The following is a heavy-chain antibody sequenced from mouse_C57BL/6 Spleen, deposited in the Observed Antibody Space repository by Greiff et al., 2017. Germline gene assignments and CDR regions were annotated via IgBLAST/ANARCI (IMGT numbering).Heavy chain of an antibody. V-gene: IGHV14-4*01. CDR3: IRGDYGSSDDWFAY. D-gene: IGHD1-1*01. J-gene: IGHJ3*01. Sequence: VQLQQSGAELVRPGASVKLSCTASGFNIKDDYMHWVKQRPEQGLEWIGWIDPENGDTEYASKFQGKATITADTSSNTAYLQLSSLRSEDTADYYCIRGDYGSSDDWFAYWGQGTLVTVSA. CDR2: IDPENGDT. CDR1: GFNIKDDY.